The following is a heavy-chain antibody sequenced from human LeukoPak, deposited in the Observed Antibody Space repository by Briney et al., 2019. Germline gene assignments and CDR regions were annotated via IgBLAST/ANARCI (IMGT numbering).Heavy chain of an antibody. V-gene: IGHV3-53*01. J-gene: IGHJ4*02. CDR3: ARDRSGGWYVYDY. D-gene: IGHD6-19*01. CDR1: GFTVRSNY. CDR2: IYSGSST. Sequence: GGSLRLSCAASGFTVRSNYMSWVGQAPGKGLEGLAVIYSGSSTFYADSVKGQLTISRDNSKNTQYLQMNSLRAEYTAVYYCARDRSGGWYVYDYWGQGTLVTVSS.